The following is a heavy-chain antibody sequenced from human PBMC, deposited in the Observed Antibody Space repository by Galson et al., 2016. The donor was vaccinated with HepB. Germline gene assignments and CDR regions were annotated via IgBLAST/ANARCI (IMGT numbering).Heavy chain of an antibody. D-gene: IGHD3-10*01. CDR1: GFSLSADAMR. V-gene: IGHV2-70*04. CDR3: ASSWFGESFGMDV. Sequence: PALVKPTQTLTLTCTISGFSLSADAMRVTWIRQPPGKALEWLARIDWDDDKFYNTSLKTRLTISKDTSKKQVVLRMAKMDPVDTGTYFCASSWFGESFGMDVWGQGTTVTVSS. CDR2: IDWDDDK. J-gene: IGHJ6*02.